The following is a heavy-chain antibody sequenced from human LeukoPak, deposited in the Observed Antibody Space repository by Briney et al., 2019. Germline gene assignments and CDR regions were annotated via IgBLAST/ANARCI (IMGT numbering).Heavy chain of an antibody. CDR1: GYTFTSYY. CDR2: INPSGGST. J-gene: IGHJ6*02. V-gene: IGHV1-46*01. Sequence: ASVKVSCKASGYTFTSYYMHWVRQAPEQGLEWMGIINPSGGSTSYAQKFQGRVTMTRDTSTSTVYMELSSLRSEDTAVYYCARDLSPHLGAAGGERGMDVWGQGTTVTVSS. CDR3: ARDLSPHLGAAGGERGMDV. D-gene: IGHD6-13*01.